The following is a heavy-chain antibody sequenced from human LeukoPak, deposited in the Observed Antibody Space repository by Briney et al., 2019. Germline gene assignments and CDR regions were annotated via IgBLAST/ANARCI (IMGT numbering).Heavy chain of an antibody. J-gene: IGHJ1*01. V-gene: IGHV3-30*02. D-gene: IGHD2-2*01. CDR3: AKSPPGGGYCSSTSCQRGVFQH. Sequence: PGGSLRLSCAASGFTFSSYGMHWVRQAPGKGLEWVAFIRYDGSNKYYADSVKGRFTISRDDSKNTLYLQMNSLRAEDTAVYYCAKSPPGGGYCSSTSCQRGVFQHWGQGTLVTVSS. CDR2: IRYDGSNK. CDR1: GFTFSSYG.